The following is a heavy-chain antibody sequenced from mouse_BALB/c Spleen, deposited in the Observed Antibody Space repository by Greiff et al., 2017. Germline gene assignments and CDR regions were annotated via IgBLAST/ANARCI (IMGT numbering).Heavy chain of an antibody. D-gene: IGHD1-1*01. V-gene: IGHV1S81*02. CDR3: ARDYGSSYWYFDV. CDR2: INPSNGRT. CDR1: GYTFTSYW. J-gene: IGHJ1*01. Sequence: VQLHQPGAELVKPGASVKLSCKASGYTFTSYWMHWVKQRPGQGLEWIGEINPSNGRTNYNEKFKSKATLTVDKSSSTAYMQLSSLTSEDSAVYYCARDYGSSYWYFDVWGAGTTVTVSS.